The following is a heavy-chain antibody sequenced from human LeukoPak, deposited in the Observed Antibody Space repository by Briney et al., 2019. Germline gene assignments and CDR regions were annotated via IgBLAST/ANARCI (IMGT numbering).Heavy chain of an antibody. V-gene: IGHV1-8*01. Sequence: ASVKVSCTASGYTFTSYDINWVRQATGQGLEWMGWMNPNSGNTGYAQKFQGRVTMTRNTSISTDYMELSSLRSEDTAVYYCARLSYGSGTLYYYYYGMDVWGQGTTVTVSS. J-gene: IGHJ6*02. CDR1: GYTFTSYD. CDR3: ARLSYGSGTLYYYYYGMDV. CDR2: MNPNSGNT. D-gene: IGHD3-10*01.